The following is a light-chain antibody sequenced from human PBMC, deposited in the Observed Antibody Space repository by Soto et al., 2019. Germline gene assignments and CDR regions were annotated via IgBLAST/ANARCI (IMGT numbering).Light chain of an antibody. CDR2: GAS. CDR1: QSVSSSY. CDR3: QQYGSSPLIT. V-gene: IGKV3-20*01. Sequence: EIVLTQSPGTLSLSPGERATLSCRASQSVSSSYLAWYQQKPGQAPRLLIYGASSRATGIPDRFSGSGSGTDFTLPISRLGPEDFAVYYCQQYGSSPLITFGQGTRLEIK. J-gene: IGKJ5*01.